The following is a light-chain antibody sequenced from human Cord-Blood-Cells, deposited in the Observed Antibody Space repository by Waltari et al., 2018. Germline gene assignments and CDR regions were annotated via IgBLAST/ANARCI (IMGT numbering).Light chain of an antibody. V-gene: IGLV2-14*01. CDR2: EVS. J-gene: IGLJ1*01. Sequence: QSALTQPASVSGSPGQSITISCTGTSSDVGGYNYVSWYQQHPGKAPNLMIYEVSNRPPGVSNRFSGSKSGNTASLTISGLQAEDEADYYCSSYTSSSTYVFGTGTKVTVL. CDR3: SSYTSSSTYV. CDR1: SSDVGGYNY.